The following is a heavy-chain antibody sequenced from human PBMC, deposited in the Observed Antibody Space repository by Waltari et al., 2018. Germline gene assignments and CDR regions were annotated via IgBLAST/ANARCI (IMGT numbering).Heavy chain of an antibody. Sequence: QLQLQESGPGLVRPSETLSLTCTVAGGSITTYYNWAWIRQPPGKGLEWMGNMQYRGSTFYNPSLMSRVTISLDTSKNQFSLTLTSVDAADTAVYFCGRIAFGDDGGYFQYWGQGTLVTVSS. D-gene: IGHD4-17*01. J-gene: IGHJ1*01. CDR1: GGSITTYYN. CDR2: MQYRGST. V-gene: IGHV4-39*01. CDR3: GRIAFGDDGGYFQY.